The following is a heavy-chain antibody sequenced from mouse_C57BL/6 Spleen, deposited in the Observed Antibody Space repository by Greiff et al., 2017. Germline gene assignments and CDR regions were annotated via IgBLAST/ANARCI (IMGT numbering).Heavy chain of an antibody. CDR1: GYTFTSYW. D-gene: IGHD2-5*01. CDR3: ARNYYSNYWFAY. V-gene: IGHV1-50*01. Sequence: QVQLQQPGAELVKPGASVKLSCKASGYTFTSYWMQWVKQRPGQGLEWIGEIDPSDSYTNYNQKFKGKATLTVDTSSSTAYMQLSSLTSEDSAVDYCARNYYSNYWFAYWGQGTLVTVSA. CDR2: IDPSDSYT. J-gene: IGHJ3*01.